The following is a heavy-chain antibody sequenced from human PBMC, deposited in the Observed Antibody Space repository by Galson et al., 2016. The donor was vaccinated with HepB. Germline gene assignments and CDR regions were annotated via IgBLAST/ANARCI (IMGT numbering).Heavy chain of an antibody. CDR1: GFTFNDYW. J-gene: IGHJ6*02. CDR2: INNDGSSS. Sequence: SLRLSCAASGFTFNDYWMHWVRQAPGRGLDWVSRINNDGSSSTYADSVKGRFTISRDNAKNTLYLQMNSLRAEDTAVYYCARESCQGYCPYHYYGMDVWGQGTTVTVSS. CDR3: ARESCQGYCPYHYYGMDV. V-gene: IGHV3-74*01. D-gene: IGHD2-15*01.